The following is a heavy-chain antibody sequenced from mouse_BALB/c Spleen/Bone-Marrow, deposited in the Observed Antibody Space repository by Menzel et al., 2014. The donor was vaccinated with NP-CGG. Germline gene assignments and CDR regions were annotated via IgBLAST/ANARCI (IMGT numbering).Heavy chain of an antibody. CDR2: IWSGGST. CDR1: GFSLTSYG. V-gene: IGHV2-2*02. J-gene: IGHJ2*01. D-gene: IGHD2-4*01. Sequence: QVHLQQPGPGLVQPSQSLSITCTVSGFSLTSYGVHWVRQSPGKGLEWLGVIWSGGSTDYNAAFLSRLSISKDNSKSQVFFKMNSLQANDTAIYYCARNYDYDFDYWGQGTTLTVSS. CDR3: ARNYDYDFDY.